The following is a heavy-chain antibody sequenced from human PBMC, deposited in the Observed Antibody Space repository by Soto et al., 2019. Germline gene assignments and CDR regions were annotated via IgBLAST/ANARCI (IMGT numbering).Heavy chain of an antibody. CDR1: GFTFSSYE. CDR2: ISSSGSTI. D-gene: IGHD3-10*01. J-gene: IGHJ4*02. Sequence: PGGSLRLSCAASGFTFSSYEMNWVRQAPGKGLEWVSYISSSGSTIYYADSVKGRFTISRDNAKNSLYLQMNSLRAEDTAVYYCERGRSTMGIPYFDYWGQGTLVTVSS. CDR3: ERGRSTMGIPYFDY. V-gene: IGHV3-48*03.